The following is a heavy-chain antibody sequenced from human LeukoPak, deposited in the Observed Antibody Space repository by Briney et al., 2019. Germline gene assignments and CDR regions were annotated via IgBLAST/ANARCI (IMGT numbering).Heavy chain of an antibody. CDR3: ARSRQGPGLLNY. J-gene: IGHJ4*02. V-gene: IGHV4-59*12. D-gene: IGHD3-10*01. Sequence: SETLSLTCTVSGGSISSYYWSWIRQPPGKGLEWIGCIYDRGPTYYNPSLKSRITISVDRPKNQFFLNVTSVTAADTAVYYCARSRQGPGLLNYWGQGNLVAVSS. CDR1: GGSISSYY. CDR2: IYDRGPT.